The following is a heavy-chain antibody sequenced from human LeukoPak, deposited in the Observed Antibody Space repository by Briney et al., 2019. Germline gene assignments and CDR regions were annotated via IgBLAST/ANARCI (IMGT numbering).Heavy chain of an antibody. J-gene: IGHJ6*03. Sequence: SETLSLTCTVSGGSISSYYWSWIRQPPGKGLEWIGYVYTSGSTNYNPSLKSRVTISVDTSKNQFSLKLSSVTAADTAVYYCARHSGEFLHYYYYMDVWGKGTTVTVSS. V-gene: IGHV4-4*09. CDR3: ARHSGEFLHYYYYMDV. CDR2: VYTSGST. CDR1: GGSISSYY. D-gene: IGHD3-10*01.